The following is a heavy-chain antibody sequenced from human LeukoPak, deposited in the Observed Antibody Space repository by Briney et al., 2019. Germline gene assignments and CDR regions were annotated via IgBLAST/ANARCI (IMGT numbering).Heavy chain of an antibody. J-gene: IGHJ4*02. CDR2: IYYSGST. CDR1: GGSISSGGYY. CDR3: ARVDASPYSSSWYFDY. Sequence: SETLSLTCTVSGGSISSGGYYWSWIRQHPGKGLEWIGYIYYSGSTYYNPSPKSRVTISVDTSKNQFSLKLSSVTAADTAVYYCARVDASPYSSSWYFDYWGQGTLVTVSS. D-gene: IGHD6-13*01. V-gene: IGHV4-31*03.